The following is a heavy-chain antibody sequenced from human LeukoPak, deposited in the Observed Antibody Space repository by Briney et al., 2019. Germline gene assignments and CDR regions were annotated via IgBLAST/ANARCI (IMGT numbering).Heavy chain of an antibody. J-gene: IGHJ6*03. CDR1: GFTVSSNY. V-gene: IGHV3-66*01. CDR3: ARESHGDYYYMDV. CDR2: IYSGGST. D-gene: IGHD3-16*01. Sequence: PGGSLRLSCAASGFTVSSNYMSWVRQAPGKGLEWVSVIYSGGSTYYADSVKGRFTISRDNSENTLYLQMNSLRAEDTAVYYCARESHGDYYYMDVWGKGTTVTVSS.